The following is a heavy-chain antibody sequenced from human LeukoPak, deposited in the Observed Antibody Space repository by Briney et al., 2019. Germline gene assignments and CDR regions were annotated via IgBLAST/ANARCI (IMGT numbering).Heavy chain of an antibody. J-gene: IGHJ4*02. D-gene: IGHD6-6*01. CDR1: GFTFSSYW. CDR3: AREYSSSSGSVSDY. Sequence: PGGSLRLSCAASGFTFSSYWMSWVRQAPGKGLEWVANIKQVGSEKYYVDSVKGRFTISRDNAKNSLYLQMNSLRAEDTAVYYCAREYSSSSGSVSDYWGQGTLVTVSS. V-gene: IGHV3-7*01. CDR2: IKQVGSEK.